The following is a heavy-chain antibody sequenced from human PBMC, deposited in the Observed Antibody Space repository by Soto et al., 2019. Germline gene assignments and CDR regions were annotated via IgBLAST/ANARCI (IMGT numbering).Heavy chain of an antibody. J-gene: IGHJ5*02. D-gene: IGHD1-26*01. CDR1: GYTFTSYG. V-gene: IGHV1-18*01. CDR2: ISAYNGNT. CDR3: ARVPRVKIVGANWFDT. Sequence: ASVKVSCKASGYTFTSYGISWVRQAPGQGLEWMGWISAYNGNTNYAQKLQGRVTMTTDTSTRTAYMELRSLRSDDTAVYYGARVPRVKIVGANWFDTWGQGTLVTVSA.